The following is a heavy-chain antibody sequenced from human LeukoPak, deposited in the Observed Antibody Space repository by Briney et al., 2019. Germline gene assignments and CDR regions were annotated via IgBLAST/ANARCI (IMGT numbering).Heavy chain of an antibody. CDR2: IGGSGGNT. D-gene: IGHD3-10*01. V-gene: IGHV3-23*01. CDR3: ASSSFGEFVSFDY. J-gene: IGHJ4*02. Sequence: GGSRRLSCAAPGFTFSSYAISWVRQAPGRGREWGSVIGGSGGNTYYADSVKGRFTISRDNSKNTLYLQMNSLRAEDTAVYYCASSSFGEFVSFDYWGQATLVTVSS. CDR1: GFTFSSYA.